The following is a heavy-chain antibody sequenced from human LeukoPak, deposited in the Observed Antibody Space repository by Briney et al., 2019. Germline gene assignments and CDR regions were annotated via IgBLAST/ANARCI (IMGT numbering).Heavy chain of an antibody. V-gene: IGHV1-2*02. Sequence: SVKVSCKASGYTFPGYYMHWVRQAPGQGLEWMGWLNPNSGGTNYAQNFQGRVTMTGDTSIHTASMELSRLRSDDTAVYYCARDRRELRYVDWLLDYWGQGTLVTVSS. CDR1: GYTFPGYY. CDR2: LNPNSGGT. D-gene: IGHD3-9*01. J-gene: IGHJ4*02. CDR3: ARDRRELRYVDWLLDY.